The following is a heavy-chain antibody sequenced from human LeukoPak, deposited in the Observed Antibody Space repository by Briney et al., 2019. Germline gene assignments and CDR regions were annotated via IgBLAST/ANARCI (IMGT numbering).Heavy chain of an antibody. J-gene: IGHJ4*02. Sequence: ASVKVSCKAPGYTFTGYYMHWVRQAPGQGLEWMGWINPNSGGTNYAQKFQGRVTMTRDTSISTAYMELSRLRSDDTAVYYCARDRVTIFGVVTTFFDYWGQGTLVTVSS. CDR2: INPNSGGT. CDR3: ARDRVTIFGVVTTFFDY. CDR1: GYTFTGYY. D-gene: IGHD3-3*01. V-gene: IGHV1-2*02.